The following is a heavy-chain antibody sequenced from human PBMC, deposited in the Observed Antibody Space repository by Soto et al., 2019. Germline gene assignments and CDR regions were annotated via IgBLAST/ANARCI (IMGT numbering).Heavy chain of an antibody. CDR1: GFTFSSYA. D-gene: IGHD3-22*01. Sequence: PGGSLRLSCAASGFTFSSYAMSWVRQAPGKGLEWVSAISGSGGSTYYADSVKGRFTISRDNSKNTLYLQMNSLRAEDTAVYYCAKVDDYYDSSGYYHYWGQGTLVTVSS. J-gene: IGHJ4*02. V-gene: IGHV3-23*01. CDR3: AKVDDYYDSSGYYHY. CDR2: ISGSGGST.